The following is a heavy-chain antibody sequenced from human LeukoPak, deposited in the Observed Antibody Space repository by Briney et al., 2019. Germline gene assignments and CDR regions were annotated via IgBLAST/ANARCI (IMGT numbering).Heavy chain of an antibody. V-gene: IGHV3-15*01. CDR3: SYFDDSSGYPQFDY. D-gene: IGHD3-22*01. J-gene: IGHJ4*02. CDR2: IKSKTDGGTT. CDR1: AFTFRKAW. Sequence: GGSLTLSCAAFAFTFRKAWMSWVRQAPGKGLEWVGRIKSKTDGGTTDYAAPVKGRFTISREDSQNTLYLQMNSLKPEGTSVYYCSYFDDSSGYPQFDYWGQGTLVTVSS.